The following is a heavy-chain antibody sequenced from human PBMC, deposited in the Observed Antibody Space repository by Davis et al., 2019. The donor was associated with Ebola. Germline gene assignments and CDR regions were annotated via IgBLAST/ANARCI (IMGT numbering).Heavy chain of an antibody. V-gene: IGHV3-23*01. CDR3: VTEGFDI. Sequence: GGSLRLSCAASGFIFKNYGLKWVRQAPGEGLEWVSAISGSGDITSYADSVKGRFTVSRDNSISTLYMQMNSLRVEDTAVYFCVTEGFDIWGQGTMVTVS. CDR2: ISGSGDIT. CDR1: GFIFKNYG. J-gene: IGHJ3*02.